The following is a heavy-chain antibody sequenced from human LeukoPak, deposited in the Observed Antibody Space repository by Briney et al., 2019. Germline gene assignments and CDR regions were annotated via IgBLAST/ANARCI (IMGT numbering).Heavy chain of an antibody. J-gene: IGHJ5*02. CDR2: VSGSGDNT. CDR3: AKGSYYDILSGYPCNWFDP. D-gene: IGHD3-9*01. V-gene: IGHV3-23*01. CDR1: GFTFSTYA. Sequence: PGGSLRLSCAASGFTFSTYAISWVRQAPGKGLEWVSGVSGSGDNTYYADSVKGRFTISRDNSKNTLHLQMNSLRVDDTAIYYCAKGSYYDILSGYPCNWFDPWGHGTLVTVSS.